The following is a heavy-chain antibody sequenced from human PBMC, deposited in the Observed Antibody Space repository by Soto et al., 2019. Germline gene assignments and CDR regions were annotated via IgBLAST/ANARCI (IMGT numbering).Heavy chain of an antibody. CDR3: ARRIQPFGSFDP. V-gene: IGHV3-66*01. CDR2: IYSDGST. CDR1: GFTVSTNF. Sequence: WGSLRLSCAASGFTVSTNFLTWVRQAPGKGLEWVSVIYSDGSTYYADSVKGRFTISRDYSKNTLYLQLNSLRDEDTAVYYCARRIQPFGSFDPWGQGTLVTVSS. D-gene: IGHD3-3*01. J-gene: IGHJ5*02.